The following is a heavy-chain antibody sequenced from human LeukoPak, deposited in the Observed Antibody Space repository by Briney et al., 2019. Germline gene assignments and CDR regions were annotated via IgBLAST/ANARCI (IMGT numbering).Heavy chain of an antibody. D-gene: IGHD2-15*01. CDR1: GFTFSSYG. J-gene: IGHJ4*02. CDR2: IWYDGSNK. CDR3: AGSGEAAHTYYFDY. Sequence: GGSLRLSCAASGFTFSSYGMHWVRQAPGKGLEWVAVIWYDGSNKYYADSVKGRFTISRDNSKNTLYLQMNSLRAEDTAVYYCAGSGEAAHTYYFDYWGQGTLVTVSS. V-gene: IGHV3-33*01.